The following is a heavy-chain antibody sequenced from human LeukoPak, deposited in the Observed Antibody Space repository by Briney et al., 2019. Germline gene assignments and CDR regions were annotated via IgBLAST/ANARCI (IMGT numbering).Heavy chain of an antibody. D-gene: IGHD1-26*01. CDR3: AGLRSGSYLDY. CDR1: GGSISSYY. V-gene: IGHV4-59*01. J-gene: IGHJ4*02. CDR2: IYYSGST. Sequence: SETLSLTCTVSGGSISSYYWSWIRQPPGKGLEWIGYIYYSGSTNYNPSLKSRVTISVDTSKNQFSLKLSSVTAADTAVYYCAGLRSGSYLDYWGQGTLVTVSS.